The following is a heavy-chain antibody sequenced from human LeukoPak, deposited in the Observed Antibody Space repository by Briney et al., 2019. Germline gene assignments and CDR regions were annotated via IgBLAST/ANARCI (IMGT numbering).Heavy chain of an antibody. Sequence: GGSLRLSCAASGFTFSSSAMSWVRQAPGKGLEWVSAISNNGGYTYYADSVQGRFTISRDNSKNMVYLQMNTLRADDTAVYYCAKSVVVITFRFDDWGQGALVTVSS. J-gene: IGHJ4*02. D-gene: IGHD2-15*01. CDR1: GFTFSSSA. CDR2: ISNNGGYT. V-gene: IGHV3-23*01. CDR3: AKSVVVITFRFDD.